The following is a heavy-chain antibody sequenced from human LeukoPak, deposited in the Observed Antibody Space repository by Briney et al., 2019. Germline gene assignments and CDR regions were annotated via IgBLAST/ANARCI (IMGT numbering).Heavy chain of an antibody. V-gene: IGHV4-39*01. CDR2: LYYSGST. J-gene: IGHJ4*02. CDR1: GGSISSRSYY. Sequence: PSETLSLTCTVSGGSISSRSYYWGWIRQPPGKGLEWVGSLYYSGSTYYNPSLKSRVTISEDTSKNQVSLSLTSVTAADTAVYYCARQKLERLYTAYDQDWGQGTLVTVSS. D-gene: IGHD5-12*01. CDR3: ARQKLERLYTAYDQD.